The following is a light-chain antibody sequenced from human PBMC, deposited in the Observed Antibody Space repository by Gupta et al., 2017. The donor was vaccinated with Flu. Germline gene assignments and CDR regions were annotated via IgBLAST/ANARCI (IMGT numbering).Light chain of an antibody. V-gene: IGKV3-20*01. CDR2: DTS. J-gene: IGKJ2*01. Sequence: GPLSLSPAERDTLSCSGKQSLRSRYLAWYHQKPGQAPTLLIYDTSSRANSIPDRLSGSGCATAFTLTISGRVPEDFAVYYCQQQCSSRYTFGQGTXMEIK. CDR1: QSLRSRY. CDR3: QQQCSSRYT.